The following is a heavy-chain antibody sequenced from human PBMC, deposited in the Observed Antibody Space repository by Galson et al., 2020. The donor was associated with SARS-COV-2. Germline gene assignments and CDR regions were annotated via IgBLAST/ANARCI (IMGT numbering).Heavy chain of an antibody. V-gene: IGHV3-48*03. Sequence: GGSLRLSCAASGFTFSSYEMNWVRRAPGKGLEWVSYISSSGSTIYYADSVKGRFTISRDNAKNSLYLQMNSLRAEDTAVYYCARDTYSSGWTWGQGTLVTVSS. CDR3: ARDTYSSGWT. J-gene: IGHJ4*02. CDR2: ISSSGSTI. CDR1: GFTFSSYE. D-gene: IGHD6-19*01.